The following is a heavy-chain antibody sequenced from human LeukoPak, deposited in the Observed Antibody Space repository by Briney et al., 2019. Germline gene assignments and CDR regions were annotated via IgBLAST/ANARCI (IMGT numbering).Heavy chain of an antibody. V-gene: IGHV4-59*01. D-gene: IGHD6-19*01. CDR2: IYYSGST. CDR3: ASYDKTGYSSGFDY. J-gene: IGHJ4*02. CDR1: GGSISSYY. Sequence: SETLSLTCTVSGGSISSYYWSWIRQPPGKGLEWIGYIYYSGSTNYNPSLKSRVTISVDTSKNQFSLKLSAVTAADTAVYYCASYDKTGYSSGFDYWGQGTLVTVSS.